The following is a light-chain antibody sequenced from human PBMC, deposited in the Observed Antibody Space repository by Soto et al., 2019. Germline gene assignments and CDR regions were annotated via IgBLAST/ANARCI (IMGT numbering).Light chain of an antibody. CDR1: QSVGSN. V-gene: IGKV3-15*01. J-gene: IGKJ2*01. Sequence: EIVMTQSPATLSVSPGERASLSCRASQSVGSNLAWYQQTAGQAPRLLIYGASTRATGIPARFSGSGSGTEFTPTISSLQSEDFAVYSCQQYTNWPYTFGQGNKREIK. CDR2: GAS. CDR3: QQYTNWPYT.